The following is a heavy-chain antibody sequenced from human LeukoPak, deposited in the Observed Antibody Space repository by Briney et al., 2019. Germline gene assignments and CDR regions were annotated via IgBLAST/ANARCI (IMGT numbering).Heavy chain of an antibody. V-gene: IGHV4-39*01. J-gene: IGHJ3*02. CDR3: ARHPKAYCGGDCYSYAFDI. CDR2: IYYSGST. Sequence: SETLSLTCTVPGGSISSSSYYWGWIRQPPGKGLEWIGSIYYSGSTYYNPSLKSRVTISVDTSKNQFSLKLSSVTAADTAVYYCARHPKAYCGGDCYSYAFDIWGQGTMVTVSS. CDR1: GGSISSSSYY. D-gene: IGHD2-21*02.